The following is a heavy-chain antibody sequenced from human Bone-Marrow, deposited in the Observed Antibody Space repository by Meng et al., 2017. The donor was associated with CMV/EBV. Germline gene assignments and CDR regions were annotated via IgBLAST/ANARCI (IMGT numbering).Heavy chain of an antibody. Sequence: SCAGTGFTFTSYWMTWVRQAPGKGLEWVASIEEDGSEKYYVDSVKGRFTISRDNPNNSLYLQMNSLRAEDTALYYCVRGRITNHYWGQGTLVTVSS. CDR3: VRGRITNHY. V-gene: IGHV3-7*01. CDR1: GFTFTSYW. D-gene: IGHD1-20*01. CDR2: IEEDGSEK. J-gene: IGHJ4*02.